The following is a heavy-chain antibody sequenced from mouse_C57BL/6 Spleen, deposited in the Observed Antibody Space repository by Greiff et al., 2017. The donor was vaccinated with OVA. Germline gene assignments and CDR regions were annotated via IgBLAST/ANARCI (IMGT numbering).Heavy chain of an antibody. D-gene: IGHD1-1*01. CDR3: ARGGFSITTVVATDY. CDR1: GYTFTSYG. Sequence: VQLQQSGAELARPGASVKLSCKASGYTFTSYGISWVKQRTGQGLEWIGEIYPRSGNTYYNEKFKGKATLTADKSSSTAYMELRSLTSEDSAVYFCARGGFSITTVVATDYWGQGTTLTVSS. CDR2: IYPRSGNT. V-gene: IGHV1-81*01. J-gene: IGHJ2*01.